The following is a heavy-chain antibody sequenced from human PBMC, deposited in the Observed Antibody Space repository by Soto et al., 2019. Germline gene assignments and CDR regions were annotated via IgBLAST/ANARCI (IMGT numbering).Heavy chain of an antibody. Sequence: VGSLRLSCAASGFTFSSYWMHWVRQVPGKGLVWVSRINGDGTTTSYADSVKGRFTISRDNAKNTLYLQMNSLRAEDTAVYYCARARVDTAMVMAYWGQGTLVTVSS. V-gene: IGHV3-74*01. CDR2: INGDGTTT. CDR3: ARARVDTAMVMAY. J-gene: IGHJ4*02. CDR1: GFTFSSYW. D-gene: IGHD5-18*01.